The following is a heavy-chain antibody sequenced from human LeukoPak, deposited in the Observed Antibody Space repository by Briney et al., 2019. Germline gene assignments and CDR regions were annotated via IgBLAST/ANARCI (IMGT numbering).Heavy chain of an antibody. CDR2: ISSSSSTI. D-gene: IGHD3-3*01. CDR1: GFTFSSYA. V-gene: IGHV3-48*02. J-gene: IGHJ6*02. Sequence: PGGSLRLSCAASGFTFSSYAMNWVRQAPGKGLEWVSYISSSSSTIYYADSVKGRFTISRDNAKNSLYLQMNSLRDEDTAVYYCARDRPLAYYDFWSGYPPNGMDVWGQGTTVTVSS. CDR3: ARDRPLAYYDFWSGYPPNGMDV.